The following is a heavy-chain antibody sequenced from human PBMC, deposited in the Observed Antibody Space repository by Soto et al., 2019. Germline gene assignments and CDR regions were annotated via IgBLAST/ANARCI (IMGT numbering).Heavy chain of an antibody. D-gene: IGHD3-3*01. V-gene: IGHV4-39*01. Sequence: QLQLQESGPGLVKPSETLSLTCTVSGGSISSSSYYWGWIRQPPGKGLEWIGSIYYSGSTYYNPSLKSRVTISVDTSKNQFSLKLSSVTAADTAVYYCARHSPEALLGAPYEWFDPWGQGTLVTVSS. CDR3: ARHSPEALLGAPYEWFDP. CDR2: IYYSGST. CDR1: GGSISSSSYY. J-gene: IGHJ5*02.